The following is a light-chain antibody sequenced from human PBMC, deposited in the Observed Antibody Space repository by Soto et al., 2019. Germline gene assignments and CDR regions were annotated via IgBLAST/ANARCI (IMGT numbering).Light chain of an antibody. CDR3: CSYTTSNTFV. J-gene: IGLJ1*01. CDR2: HVT. Sequence: QSVLTQPASVSGSLGQSIAISCSGTSSDVGAYNYVSWYRQYPGKAPKLMIYHVTDRPSGVSNRFSGSKSGNTASLTISGLQAEDEADYYCCSYTTSNTFVFGTGTRSPS. V-gene: IGLV2-14*01. CDR1: SSDVGAYNY.